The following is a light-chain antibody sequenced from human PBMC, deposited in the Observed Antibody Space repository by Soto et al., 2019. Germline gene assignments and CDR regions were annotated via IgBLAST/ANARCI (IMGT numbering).Light chain of an antibody. Sequence: QSALTQPASVSGSPGQSITISCTGTGSDVGGYDYVSWYQQYPGKAPKLIIYEVTNRPSGISDRFSGSKSGNTASLTISGLQAEDEGDYYCSSFSPTTTLHVVFGGGTQLTVL. CDR3: SSFSPTTTLHVV. CDR1: GSDVGGYDY. J-gene: IGLJ2*01. CDR2: EVT. V-gene: IGLV2-14*01.